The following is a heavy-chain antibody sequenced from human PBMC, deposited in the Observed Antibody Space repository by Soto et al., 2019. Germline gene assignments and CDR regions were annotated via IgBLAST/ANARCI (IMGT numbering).Heavy chain of an antibody. J-gene: IGHJ4*02. Sequence: GTRSVTCSGSCGSISCSYWRWIRQSPGKGLEWLGYVYYTGSTNYSPSLRSRVSISVDTSKNEFSLRLSSVTAADTAVYFCARSVAVPGAHIDYWGQGTQVTVSS. D-gene: IGHD6-19*01. CDR1: CGSISCSY. CDR2: VYYTGST. CDR3: ARSVAVPGAHIDY. V-gene: IGHV4-59*01.